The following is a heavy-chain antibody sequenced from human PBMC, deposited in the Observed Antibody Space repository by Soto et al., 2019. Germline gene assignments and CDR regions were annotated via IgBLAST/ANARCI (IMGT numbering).Heavy chain of an antibody. Sequence: PGGPLRLSCAASGFPFRSYEMNWVRQAPGKGLEWISYISESGSSMYYADSVKGRFAISRDNAKNSLYLQMNSLRAEDTAVYYCARDQEVHDSRGHKIRAMDVWGQGTTVTVSS. CDR2: ISESGSSM. D-gene: IGHD6-19*01. J-gene: IGHJ6*02. CDR3: ARDQEVHDSRGHKIRAMDV. CDR1: GFPFRSYE. V-gene: IGHV3-48*03.